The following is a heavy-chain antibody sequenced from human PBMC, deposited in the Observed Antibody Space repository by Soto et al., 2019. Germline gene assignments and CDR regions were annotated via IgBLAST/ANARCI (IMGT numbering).Heavy chain of an antibody. CDR3: ARDNWNYPDYYYYMDV. CDR2: ISSSSSYI. V-gene: IGHV3-21*01. J-gene: IGHJ6*03. CDR1: GFTFSSYS. D-gene: IGHD1-7*01. Sequence: EVQLVESGGGLVKPGGSLRLSCAASGFTFSSYSMNWVRQAPGKGLEWVSSISSSSSYIYYADSVKGRFTISRDNAKNSLYLQMNSPRAEDTAVYYCARDNWNYPDYYYYMDVWGKGTTVTVSS.